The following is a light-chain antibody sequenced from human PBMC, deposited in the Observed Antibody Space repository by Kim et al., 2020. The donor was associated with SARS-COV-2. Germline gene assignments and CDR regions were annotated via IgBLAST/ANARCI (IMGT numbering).Light chain of an antibody. Sequence: LPQGERATCSCRASQGVSSSYLAWYQQKPGQAPRLLIYGASSSATGIPDRFSGSGCGTDFTLTISRLEPEDFAVYYCQQYGSLRTFGQGTKVDIK. CDR2: GAS. CDR1: QGVSSSY. J-gene: IGKJ1*01. CDR3: QQYGSLRT. V-gene: IGKV3-20*01.